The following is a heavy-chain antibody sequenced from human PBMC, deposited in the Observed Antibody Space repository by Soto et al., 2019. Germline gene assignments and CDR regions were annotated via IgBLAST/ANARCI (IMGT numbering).Heavy chain of an antibody. V-gene: IGHV4-34*01. Sequence: PXASLRLSCAASGFTFSRYAMSWVRQAPGKGLEWIGEINHSGSTNYNPSLKSRVTISVDTSKNQFSLKLSSVTAADTAVYYCARGRSGLAARIGSWFDPWGQGTLVTVSS. J-gene: IGHJ5*02. CDR2: INHSGST. D-gene: IGHD6-6*01. CDR3: ARGRSGLAARIGSWFDP. CDR1: GFTFSRYA.